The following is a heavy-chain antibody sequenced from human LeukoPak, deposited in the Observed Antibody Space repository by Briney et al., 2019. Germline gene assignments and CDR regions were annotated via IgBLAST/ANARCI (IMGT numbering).Heavy chain of an antibody. J-gene: IGHJ4*02. Sequence: GASVKVSCKASGYTFTGYYMHWVRQAPGQGLEGMGWINPNSGGTNYAQKFQGRVTMTRDTSISTAYMELSRLRSDDTAVYYCARDGRHVVVPAAIALFDYWGQGTLVTVSS. D-gene: IGHD2-2*01. CDR2: INPNSGGT. CDR3: ARDGRHVVVPAAIALFDY. CDR1: GYTFTGYY. V-gene: IGHV1-2*02.